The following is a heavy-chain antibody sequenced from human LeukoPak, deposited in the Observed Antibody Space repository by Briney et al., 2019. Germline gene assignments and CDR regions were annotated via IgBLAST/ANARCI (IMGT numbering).Heavy chain of an antibody. CDR1: GFTFSSYS. CDR3: ARAKEYSSSLYYFDY. D-gene: IGHD6-6*01. Sequence: PGGSLRLSCAASGFTFSSYSRNWVRQAPGKGLEWVSSISSSSSYIYYADSVKGRFTISRDNAKNSLYLQMNSLRAEDTAVYYCARAKEYSSSLYYFDYWGQGTLVTVSS. J-gene: IGHJ4*02. CDR2: ISSSSSYI. V-gene: IGHV3-21*01.